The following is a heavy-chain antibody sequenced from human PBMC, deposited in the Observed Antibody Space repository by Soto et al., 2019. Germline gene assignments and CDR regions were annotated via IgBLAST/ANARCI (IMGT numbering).Heavy chain of an antibody. CDR3: AKYFFFHSKDGIRASVPFSAFLLNRSSDL. J-gene: IGHJ2*01. V-gene: IGHV3-23*01. D-gene: IGHD1-26*01. Sequence: KGLEWVSAISGSGGSTYYADSVKGRFTISRDNSKNTLYLQMNSLRTEDTAVYYCAKYFFFHSKDGIRASVPFSAFLLNRSSDL. CDR2: ISGSGGST.